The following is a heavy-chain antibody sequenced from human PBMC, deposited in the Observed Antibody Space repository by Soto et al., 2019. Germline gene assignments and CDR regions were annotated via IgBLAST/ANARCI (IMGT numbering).Heavy chain of an antibody. D-gene: IGHD2-2*02. CDR1: GYTFTSYG. CDR3: ARDRRCSSTSCYTFGNWFDP. V-gene: IGHV1-18*04. J-gene: IGHJ5*02. Sequence: QVQLVQSGAEVKKPGASVKVSCKASGYTFTSYGISWVRQAPGQGLEWMGWISAYNGNTNYAQKLQGRVTMTTDTSTSTAYMELRSLRSDGTAVYYCARDRRCSSTSCYTFGNWFDPWGQGTLVTVSS. CDR2: ISAYNGNT.